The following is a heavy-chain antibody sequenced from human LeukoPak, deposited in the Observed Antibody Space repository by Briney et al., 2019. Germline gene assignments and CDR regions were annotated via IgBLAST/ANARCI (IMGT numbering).Heavy chain of an antibody. CDR1: GGSISSYY. Sequence: PSETLSLTCNVSGGSISSYYWSWIRQPPGKGLEWIGEINHSGSTNYNPSHKSRVTISVDTSKNQFSLKLSSVTAADTAVYYCARLGLFKQLFFQKVMVDYWGQGTLVTVSS. J-gene: IGHJ4*02. V-gene: IGHV4-34*01. CDR2: INHSGST. CDR3: ARLGLFKQLFFQKVMVDY. D-gene: IGHD6-6*01.